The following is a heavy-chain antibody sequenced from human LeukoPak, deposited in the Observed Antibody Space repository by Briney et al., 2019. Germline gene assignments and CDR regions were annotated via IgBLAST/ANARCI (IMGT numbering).Heavy chain of an antibody. CDR2: IYYSGST. D-gene: IGHD2-2*01. V-gene: IGHV4-31*03. J-gene: IGHJ5*02. CDR3: ARYCSSTTCRWFDP. Sequence: SETLSLTCTVSGGSISSGGYYWSWIRQHPGKGLEWIGYIYYSGSTYYNPSLKSRVTISVDTSKNQFSLNLTSVTAADTAVYYCARYCSSTTCRWFDPWGQGTLVTVSS. CDR1: GGSISSGGYY.